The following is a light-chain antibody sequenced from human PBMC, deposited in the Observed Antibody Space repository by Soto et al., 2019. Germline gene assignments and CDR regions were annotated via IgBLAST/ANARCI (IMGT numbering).Light chain of an antibody. CDR3: QQLKAYPLT. V-gene: IGKV1-9*01. CDR1: QGTSSY. CDR2: GAS. J-gene: IGKJ5*01. Sequence: IPLTPSPSSLSPSVGDIVTITCRASQGTSSYLAWFQQKPGRAPKLLIYGASTLQSGVPARFSGSGSGTDFTLTISNLQPEDFATYYCQQLKAYPLTFGQGTRLEVK.